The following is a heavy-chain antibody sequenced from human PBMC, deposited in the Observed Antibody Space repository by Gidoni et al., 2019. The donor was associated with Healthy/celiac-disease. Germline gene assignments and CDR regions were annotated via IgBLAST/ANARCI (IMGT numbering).Heavy chain of an antibody. CDR2: ISGSGGST. CDR1: GFPFSRYA. V-gene: IGHV3-23*01. D-gene: IGHD3-10*01. CDR3: AKLPQPLLWCGESDRNWYFDL. J-gene: IGHJ2*01. Sequence: EVQLLESGGGLVQPGGSLRLSCAASGFPFSRYAMRWVRQAPGKGLEWVSAISGSGGSTYYADSVKGRFTISRDNSKNTLYLQMNSLRAEDTAVYYCAKLPQPLLWCGESDRNWYFDLWGRGTLVTVSS.